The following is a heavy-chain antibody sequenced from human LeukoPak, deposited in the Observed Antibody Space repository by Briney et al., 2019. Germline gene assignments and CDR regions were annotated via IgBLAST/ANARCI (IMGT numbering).Heavy chain of an antibody. CDR3: ARGAAWYDY. CDR2: IKQDGSEK. J-gene: IGHJ4*02. Sequence: GGSLRLSCTASGFTFSNFWMSWVRQAPGKGLEWVANIKQDGSEKYYVDSVKGRFIISRDNAKNSLYLQMNSLRAEDTAVYYCARGAAWYDYWGQGTLVTVSS. CDR1: GFTFSNFW. D-gene: IGHD6-13*01. V-gene: IGHV3-7*01.